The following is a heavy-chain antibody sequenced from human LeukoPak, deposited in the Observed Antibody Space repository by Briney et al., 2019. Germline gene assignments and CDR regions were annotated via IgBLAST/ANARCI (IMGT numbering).Heavy chain of an antibody. CDR1: GGSISSGGYS. Sequence: PSQTLSLTCAVSGGSISSGGYSWSWIRQPPGKGLEWIEYIYHSGSTYYNPSLKSRVTISVDRSKNQFSLKLSSVTAADTAVYYCARADYGSGTTVFDYWGQGTLVTVSS. J-gene: IGHJ4*02. V-gene: IGHV4-30-2*01. CDR3: ARADYGSGTTVFDY. CDR2: IYHSGST. D-gene: IGHD3-10*01.